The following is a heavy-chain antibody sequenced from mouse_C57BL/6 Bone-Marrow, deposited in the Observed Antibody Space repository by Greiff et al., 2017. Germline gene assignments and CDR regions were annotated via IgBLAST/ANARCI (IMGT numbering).Heavy chain of an antibody. CDR1: GYTFTSYW. Sequence: QVQLQQPGAELVKPGASVKMSCKASGYTFTSYWITWVKQRPGQGLEWIGDIYPGSGSPNYNEKFKSKATLTVDTSSSTAYMQLSSLTSEDSAVYYCARPYYSDYWYFDFWGTGTSVTVSS. J-gene: IGHJ1*03. CDR2: IYPGSGSP. CDR3: ARPYYSDYWYFDF. V-gene: IGHV1-55*01. D-gene: IGHD2-12*01.